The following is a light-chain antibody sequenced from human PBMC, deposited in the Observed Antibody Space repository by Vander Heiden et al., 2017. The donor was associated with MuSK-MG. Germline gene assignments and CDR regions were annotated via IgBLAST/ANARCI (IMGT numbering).Light chain of an antibody. CDR3: CSYASSYTWV. J-gene: IGLJ3*02. Sequence: QSALTQPRSVSGSPGQSVTMSCPGTSTEVGGYNYVSWYQQYPGKSPKLMIYEVSKRPSGVPDRFAGSKSGNTASMTISGLQVEDDADYYCCSYASSYTWVFGGGTKLTVL. V-gene: IGLV2-11*01. CDR1: STEVGGYNY. CDR2: EVS.